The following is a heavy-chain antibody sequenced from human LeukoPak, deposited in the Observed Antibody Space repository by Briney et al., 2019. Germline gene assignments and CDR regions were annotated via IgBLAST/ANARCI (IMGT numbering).Heavy chain of an antibody. CDR3: ARYCSSTSCSSSYYFDY. Sequence: SQTLSLTCAVSGGSISSGGYSWSWIRQPPGKGLEWIGYIYHSGSTYYNPSLKSRVTISVDRSKNQFSLKLSPVTAADTAVYYCARYCSSTSCSSSYYFDYWGQGTLVTVSS. CDR1: GGSISSGGYS. V-gene: IGHV4-30-2*01. J-gene: IGHJ4*02. D-gene: IGHD2-2*01. CDR2: IYHSGST.